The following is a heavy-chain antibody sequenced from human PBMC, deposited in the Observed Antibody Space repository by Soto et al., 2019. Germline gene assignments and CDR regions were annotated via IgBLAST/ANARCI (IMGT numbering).Heavy chain of an antibody. CDR1: GFTFSSYS. CDR3: ARDRFNYYDSSGYDGMDV. D-gene: IGHD3-22*01. J-gene: IGHJ6*02. Sequence: GGSLRLSCAASGFTFSSYSMNWVRQAPGKGLEWVSSISSSSSYIYYADSVKGRFTISRDNAKNSLYLQMNSLRAEDTAVYYCARDRFNYYDSSGYDGMDVWGQGTTVTVS. CDR2: ISSSSSYI. V-gene: IGHV3-21*01.